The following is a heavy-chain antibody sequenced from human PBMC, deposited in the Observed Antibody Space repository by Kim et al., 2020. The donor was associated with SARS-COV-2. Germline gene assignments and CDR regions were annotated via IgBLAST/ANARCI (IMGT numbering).Heavy chain of an antibody. D-gene: IGHD1-26*01. CDR3: AREGLVGATGGMDV. J-gene: IGHJ6*02. CDR1: GFTISSYG. V-gene: IGHV3-33*01. Sequence: GGSLRLSCAASGFTISSYGMHWVRQAPGKGLEWVAVIWYDGSNKYYADSVKGRFTISRDNSKNTLYLQMNSLRAEDTAVYYCAREGLVGATGGMDVWGQGTTVTVSS. CDR2: IWYDGSNK.